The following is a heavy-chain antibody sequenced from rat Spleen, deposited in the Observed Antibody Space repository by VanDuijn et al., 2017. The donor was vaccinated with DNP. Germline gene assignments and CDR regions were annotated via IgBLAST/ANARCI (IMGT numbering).Heavy chain of an antibody. CDR1: GFSLTNYH. CDR2: MWTSGST. V-gene: IGHV2-43*01. Sequence: QVQLKESGPGLVQPSQTLSLACTVSGFSLTNYHVHWIRQPSRKGLEWMGVMWTSGSTEYNSALKSRLSISRDTSKSQVFLKMNSLQTEDTATYYCARGEWPYWYFDCWGPGTMVTVSS. D-gene: IGHD1-1*01. CDR3: ARGEWPYWYFDC. J-gene: IGHJ1*01.